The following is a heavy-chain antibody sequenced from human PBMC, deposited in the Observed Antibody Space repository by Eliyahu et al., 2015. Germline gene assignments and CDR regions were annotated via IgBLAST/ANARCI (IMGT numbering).Heavy chain of an antibody. J-gene: IGHJ4*02. V-gene: IGHV3-49*04. Sequence: EVQLVESGGGLVQPGRSLRLSXTXSGXPFGDYAXSWXRXAPGKGLEWVGFIRSKAYGGTTEYAASVKGRFTISRDDSKSIAYLQMNSLKTEDTAVYYCTRDSYGDYGRRGVDYWGQGTLVTVSS. CDR1: GXPFGDYA. D-gene: IGHD4-17*01. CDR2: IRSKAYGGTT. CDR3: TRDSYGDYGRRGVDY.